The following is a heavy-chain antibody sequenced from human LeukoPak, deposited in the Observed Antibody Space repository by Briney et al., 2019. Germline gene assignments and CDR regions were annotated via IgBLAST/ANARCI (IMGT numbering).Heavy chain of an antibody. J-gene: IGHJ4*02. Sequence: QSGGSLRLSCAASGFPFSSYSMNWVRPAPGKGLERVSYISSSSSTIYYADSVKGRFTISRDNAKNSLYLQMTSLRDEDTAVYYCARDRAHYYDSSGYYGDFDYWGQGTLVTVSS. CDR2: ISSSSSTI. CDR1: GFPFSSYS. CDR3: ARDRAHYYDSSGYYGDFDY. D-gene: IGHD3-22*01. V-gene: IGHV3-48*02.